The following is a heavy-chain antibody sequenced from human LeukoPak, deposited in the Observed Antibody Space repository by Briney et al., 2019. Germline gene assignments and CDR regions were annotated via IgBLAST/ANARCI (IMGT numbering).Heavy chain of an antibody. CDR1: GFTFSSYE. CDR3: ARVEYTAMAYRDDY. D-gene: IGHD5-18*01. J-gene: IGHJ4*02. Sequence: GGSLRLSCAASGFTFSSYEMNWVRQAPGKGLEWVSSISSSSYIYYADSVKGRFTISRDNAKNSLYLQMNSLRAEDTAVYYCARVEYTAMAYRDDYWGQGTLVTVSS. CDR2: ISSSSYI. V-gene: IGHV3-21*01.